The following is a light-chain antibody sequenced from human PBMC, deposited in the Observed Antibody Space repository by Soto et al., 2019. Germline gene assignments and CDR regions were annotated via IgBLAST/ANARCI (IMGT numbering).Light chain of an antibody. Sequence: DIQMTQSPSSMAASLRDRPTITCRASQSISSYLTWYQQRPGKAPQLLIYAASSLQSGVPSRFSASGSGTDFSLTINNLQPEDVATYYCQQGYGSPMTFGGGTKVDIK. CDR2: AAS. CDR1: QSISSY. CDR3: QQGYGSPMT. V-gene: IGKV1-39*01. J-gene: IGKJ4*01.